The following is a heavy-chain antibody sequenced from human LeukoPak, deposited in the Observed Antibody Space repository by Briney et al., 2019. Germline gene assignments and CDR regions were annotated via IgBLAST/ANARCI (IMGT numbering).Heavy chain of an antibody. CDR2: IYNSANT. Sequence: PSETLSLTCTVSGDSISSSSYCWDWIRQPPGKGLEWIGNIYNSANTHYNPSLKTRTTMSVDTSKNQFSLKLNSVTAADTGIYYCARHSRSGYIGYENAFDIWGQGTMVTVSS. CDR3: ARHSRSGYIGYENAFDI. J-gene: IGHJ3*02. V-gene: IGHV4-39*01. D-gene: IGHD5-12*01. CDR1: GDSISSSSYC.